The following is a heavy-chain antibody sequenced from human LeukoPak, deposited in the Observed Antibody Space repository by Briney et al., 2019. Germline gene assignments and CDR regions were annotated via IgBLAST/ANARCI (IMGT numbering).Heavy chain of an antibody. Sequence: GGSLTLSCAASGFTFSGSAMHWVRQAPGKGLEWVGRIRSRANSYATAYAAAAIGRLTSHRHDPNNTAYLQMNSLKTEDTAGYYFTRQGLEVVSARAYYYMDVWGKGTTVTVSS. J-gene: IGHJ6*03. CDR2: IRSRANSYAT. V-gene: IGHV3-73*01. D-gene: IGHD2-21*01. CDR3: TRQGLEVVSARAYYYMDV. CDR1: GFTFSGSA.